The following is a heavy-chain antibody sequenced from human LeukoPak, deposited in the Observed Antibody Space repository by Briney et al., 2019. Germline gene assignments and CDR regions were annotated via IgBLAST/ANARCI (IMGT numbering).Heavy chain of an antibody. Sequence: GGSLRLSCAASGFTFDDYAMHWVRQAPGKGLEWVSGTSWNSGSIGYADSVKGRFTISRDNAKNSLYLQMNSLRAEDTALYYCAKDASGSYSGFDYWGQGTLVTVSS. CDR2: TSWNSGSI. J-gene: IGHJ4*02. CDR3: AKDASGSYSGFDY. D-gene: IGHD1-26*01. V-gene: IGHV3-9*01. CDR1: GFTFDDYA.